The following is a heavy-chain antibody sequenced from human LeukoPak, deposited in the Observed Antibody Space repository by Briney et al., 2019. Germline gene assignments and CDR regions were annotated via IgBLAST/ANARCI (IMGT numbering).Heavy chain of an antibody. D-gene: IGHD3-22*01. CDR1: GGSFSGYY. CDR2: IYYSGST. CDR3: AREADYDSSGYYRDGMDV. Sequence: SETLSLTCAVYGGSFSGYYWGWIRQPPGKGLEWIGYIYYSGSTNYNPSLKSRVTISVDTSKNQFSLELSSVTAADTAVYYCAREADYDSSGYYRDGMDVWGQGTTVTVSS. V-gene: IGHV4-59*01. J-gene: IGHJ6*02.